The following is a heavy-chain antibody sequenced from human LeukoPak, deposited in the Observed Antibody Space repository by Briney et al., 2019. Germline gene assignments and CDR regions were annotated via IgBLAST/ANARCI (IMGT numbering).Heavy chain of an antibody. CDR2: IYYSGST. Sequence: SETLSLTCTVCGGSISSTSYYWGWIRQPPGKGLEWIGSIYYSGSTYYNPSLRSRVTISIDPSKNQLSLKLSSVTAADTAVYYCARDREGLIEGFDPWGQGTLVTVSS. J-gene: IGHJ5*02. CDR3: ARDREGLIEGFDP. V-gene: IGHV4-39*07. D-gene: IGHD3-22*01. CDR1: GGSISSTSYY.